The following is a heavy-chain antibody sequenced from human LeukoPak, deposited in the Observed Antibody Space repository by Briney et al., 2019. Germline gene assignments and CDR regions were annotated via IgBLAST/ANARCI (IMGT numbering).Heavy chain of an antibody. Sequence: ASVKVSCKASGYTFTSFDINWVRQATGQGLEWMGWMNPNSGKTAYAQKFQGRVTMTRNTSINTAYMELSSLRSEDTAVYYCARGFHISMFGAVTVRWFDPWGQGTLVTVSS. CDR1: GYTFTSFD. D-gene: IGHD3-10*02. CDR2: MNPNSGKT. V-gene: IGHV1-8*01. CDR3: ARGFHISMFGAVTVRWFDP. J-gene: IGHJ5*02.